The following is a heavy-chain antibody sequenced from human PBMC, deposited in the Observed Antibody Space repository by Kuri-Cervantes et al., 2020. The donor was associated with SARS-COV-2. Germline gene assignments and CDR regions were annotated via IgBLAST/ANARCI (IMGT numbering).Heavy chain of an antibody. CDR2: INHSGST. D-gene: IGHD3-3*01. CDR1: GGSFSGYQ. J-gene: IGHJ6*03. V-gene: IGHV4-34*01. Sequence: ESLKISCAVYGGSFSGYQWSWIRQPPGKGLEWIGEINHSGSTNYDPSLKSRVTISVDTSRNQFSLKLSSVTAADTAVYYCARYGVYYYYYYMDVWGKGTTVTVSS. CDR3: ARYGVYYYYYYMDV.